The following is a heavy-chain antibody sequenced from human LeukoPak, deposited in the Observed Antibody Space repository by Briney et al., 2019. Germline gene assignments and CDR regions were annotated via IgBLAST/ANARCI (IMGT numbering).Heavy chain of an antibody. CDR3: ARDSMVYAGNSDWFDP. V-gene: IGHV1-46*01. CDR1: GSSFTDYD. D-gene: IGHD2-8*01. J-gene: IGHJ5*02. CDR2: INPSGGST. Sequence: ASVKVSCKASGSSFTDYDINWVRQTTGQGLEWMGIINPSGGSTSYAQKFQGRVTMTRDMSTSTVYMELSSLRSEDTAVYYCARDSMVYAGNSDWFDPWGQGTLVTVSS.